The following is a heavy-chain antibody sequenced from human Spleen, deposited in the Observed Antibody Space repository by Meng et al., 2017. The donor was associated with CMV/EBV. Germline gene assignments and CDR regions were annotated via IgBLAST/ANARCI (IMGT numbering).Heavy chain of an antibody. CDR3: AEDVGY. J-gene: IGHJ4*02. CDR1: GFTFSSYG. V-gene: IGHV3-74*01. D-gene: IGHD1-26*01. CDR2: INSDGSST. Sequence: GESLKISCAASGFTFSSYGMHWVRQAPGKGLVWVSRINSDGSSTNYADSVKGRFTISRDNAKNTLYLQMNSLRAEDTAMYYCAEDVGYWGQGTLVTVSS.